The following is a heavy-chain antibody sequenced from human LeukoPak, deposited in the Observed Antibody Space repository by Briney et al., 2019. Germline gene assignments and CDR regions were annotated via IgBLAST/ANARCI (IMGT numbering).Heavy chain of an antibody. J-gene: IGHJ5*02. CDR3: ARDRRYYYDSSGPGFDP. V-gene: IGHV3-11*05. D-gene: IGHD3-22*01. Sequence: SGSGHDINYSESVKGRFTISRDNAKNSLYLQMNSLRPEDTAVYYCARDRRYYYDSSGPGFDPWGQGTLVTVSS. CDR2: SGSGHDI.